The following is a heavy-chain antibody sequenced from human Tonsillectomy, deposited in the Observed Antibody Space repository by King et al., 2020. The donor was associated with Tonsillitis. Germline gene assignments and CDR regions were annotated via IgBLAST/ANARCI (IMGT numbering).Heavy chain of an antibody. D-gene: IGHD5-12*01. CDR3: AKDKVATMPRDAFDL. CDR2: ISGSGGST. V-gene: IGHV3-23*04. Sequence: VQLVESGGGLVQLGGSLRLSCAASGFTFSSYAMSWVRQAPGKGLEWVSSISGSGGSTYSADSVKGRFTISRDNSKNTLYLQMNSLRAEDTAVYYCAKDKVATMPRDAFDLWGQGKMVTVSS. CDR1: GFTFSSYA. J-gene: IGHJ3*01.